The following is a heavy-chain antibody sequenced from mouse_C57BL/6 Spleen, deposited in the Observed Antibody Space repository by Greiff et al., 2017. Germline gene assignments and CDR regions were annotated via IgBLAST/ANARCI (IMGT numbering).Heavy chain of an antibody. CDR1: GYTFTDYY. CDR2: INPNNGGT. J-gene: IGHJ2*01. D-gene: IGHD4-1*01. V-gene: IGHV1-26*01. CDR3: ARITGTGDY. Sequence: EVQLQQSGPELVKPGASVKISCKASGYTFTDYYMNWVKQSHGKSLEWIGDINPNNGGTSYNQKFKGKATLTVDKSSSTAYMELRSLTSEDSAVYYCARITGTGDYWGQGTTLTVSS.